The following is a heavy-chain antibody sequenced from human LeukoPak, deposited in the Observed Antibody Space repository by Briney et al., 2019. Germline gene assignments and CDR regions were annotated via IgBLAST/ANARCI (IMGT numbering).Heavy chain of an antibody. Sequence: ASVKVSCKASGYTFTSYGISWVRQAPGQGLEWMGWISAYNCNTNYAQKLQGRVTMTTDTSTSTAYMELRSLRSDDTAVYYCARAITMIVVGPLGYWGQGTLVTVSS. D-gene: IGHD3-22*01. V-gene: IGHV1-18*01. J-gene: IGHJ4*02. CDR2: ISAYNCNT. CDR3: ARAITMIVVGPLGY. CDR1: GYTFTSYG.